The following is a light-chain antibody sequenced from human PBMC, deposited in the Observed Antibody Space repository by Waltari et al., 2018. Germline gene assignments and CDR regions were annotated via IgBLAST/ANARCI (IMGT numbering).Light chain of an antibody. Sequence: QSALTQPASVSGSPGQSITISCTGTSDDIGAYSYVTWYHQRPGKVPKLIIYDLTERPSGGSNRFSGSKSGSTASLTVSGLQAEDEGLFYCSAYTSRGTLKFGGGTRVTVL. CDR3: SAYTSRGTLK. J-gene: IGLJ2*01. CDR1: SDDIGAYSY. V-gene: IGLV2-14*03. CDR2: DLT.